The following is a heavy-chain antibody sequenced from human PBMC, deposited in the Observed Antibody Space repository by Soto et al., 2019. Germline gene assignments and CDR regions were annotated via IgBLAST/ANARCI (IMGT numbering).Heavy chain of an antibody. CDR1: GFILTVYG. J-gene: IGHJ5*02. D-gene: IGHD3-3*01. V-gene: IGHV3-30*18. CDR3: AKDHDDFWSGYSPTWFDP. Sequence: GGSLRLSCAASGFILTVYGMHWVRQAPGKGLEWVAFISHDEVHEYYADSVKGRFTISRDSSKNTLYLQMNSLRAEDTAVYYCAKDHDDFWSGYSPTWFDPWGQGTLVTVSS. CDR2: ISHDEVHE.